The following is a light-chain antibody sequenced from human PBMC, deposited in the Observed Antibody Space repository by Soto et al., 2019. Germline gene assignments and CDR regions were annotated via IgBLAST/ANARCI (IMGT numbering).Light chain of an antibody. CDR3: QRRSKWSLT. Sequence: EIVLTQSPATLSLSPGERATLSCRASQSVSSYLAWYQQKPGQAPRLLIYDASNRATGVPARFSGSGSGTDFTLTIRSLELEDFAVYYCQRRSKWSLTFGGGTKVEIK. J-gene: IGKJ4*01. CDR1: QSVSSY. V-gene: IGKV3-11*01. CDR2: DAS.